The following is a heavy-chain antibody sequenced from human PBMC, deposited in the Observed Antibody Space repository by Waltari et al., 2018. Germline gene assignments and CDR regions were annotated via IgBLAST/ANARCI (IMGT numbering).Heavy chain of an antibody. Sequence: QLQLQESGPGLVKPSETLSLTCTVSGCSISSSSYNWGWIRQPPGKGLEWIGSIYYSGSTYYNPSLKSRVTISVDTSKNQFSLKLSSVTAADTAVYYCARDGPYYDPWGQGTLVTVSS. J-gene: IGHJ5*02. D-gene: IGHD2-21*01. V-gene: IGHV4-39*07. CDR3: ARDGPYYDP. CDR2: IYYSGST. CDR1: GCSISSSSYN.